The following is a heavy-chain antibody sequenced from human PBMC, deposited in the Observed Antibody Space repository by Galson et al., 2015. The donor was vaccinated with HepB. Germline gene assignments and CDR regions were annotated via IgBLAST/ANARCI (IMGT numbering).Heavy chain of an antibody. CDR1: GFTFDDYA. D-gene: IGHD2-2*01. CDR2: ISWNSGSI. Sequence: SLRLSCAASGFTFDDYAMHWVRQAPGKGLEWVSGISWNSGSIGYADSVKGRFTISRDNAKNSLYLQMNSLRAEDTALYYCAKAVVVPDGAENYFGYWGQGTLATVSS. J-gene: IGHJ4*02. CDR3: AKAVVVPDGAENYFGY. V-gene: IGHV3-9*01.